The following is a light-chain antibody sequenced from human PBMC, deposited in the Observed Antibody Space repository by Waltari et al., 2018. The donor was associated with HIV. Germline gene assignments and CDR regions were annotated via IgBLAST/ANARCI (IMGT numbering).Light chain of an antibody. Sequence: QSALTQPASVSGSPGQSITISCTGTSSDVGGYNYVSWYQQHPGKAPKLMIYEVSNRPSGVSNRVSGSKSGNTASLTISGLQAEDEADYYCSSYTSSSPLCVLGTGTKVTVL. J-gene: IGLJ1*01. CDR3: SSYTSSSPLCV. CDR2: EVS. CDR1: SSDVGGYNY. V-gene: IGLV2-14*01.